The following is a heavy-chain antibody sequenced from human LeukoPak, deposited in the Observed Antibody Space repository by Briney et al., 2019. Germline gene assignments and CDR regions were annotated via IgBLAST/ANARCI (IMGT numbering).Heavy chain of an antibody. CDR1: GFTFSSYG. D-gene: IGHD2-2*02. J-gene: IGHJ5*02. CDR3: ARDLIVVPAAIT. Sequence: PGGSLRLSCVASGFTFSSYGMHWVRQTPGKGLEWVAFIRYDGSNKYYGDSVKGRFTISRDNSKNTLSLQMNSLRAEDTAVYYCARDLIVVPAAITWGQGTLVTVSS. CDR2: IRYDGSNK. V-gene: IGHV3-30*02.